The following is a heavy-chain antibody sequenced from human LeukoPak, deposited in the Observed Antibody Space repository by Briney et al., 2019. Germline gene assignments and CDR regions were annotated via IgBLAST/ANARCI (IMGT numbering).Heavy chain of an antibody. CDR3: AKEGSSWSTFDY. J-gene: IGHJ4*02. D-gene: IGHD6-13*01. CDR2: ISWNSRSI. Sequence: GGSLRLSCATSGFTFNDYAMYWVRQAPGKGLEWVSGISWNSRSIAYADSVKGRFTISRDNAKNSLYLQMNSLRAEDMALYYCAKEGSSWSTFDYWGQGSLVTVSS. CDR1: GFTFNDYA. V-gene: IGHV3-9*03.